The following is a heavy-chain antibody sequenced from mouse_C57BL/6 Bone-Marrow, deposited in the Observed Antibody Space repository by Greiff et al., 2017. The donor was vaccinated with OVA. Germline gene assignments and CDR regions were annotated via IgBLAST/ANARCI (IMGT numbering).Heavy chain of an antibody. Sequence: VQVVESGAELVRPGASVTLSCKASGYTFTDYEMHWVKQTPVHGLEWIGAIDPETGGTAYNPKFKGKAILTADKCSSTADMELRSLTSEDSAVYSCTRNWDGGFDDWGQGTTLTVSS. V-gene: IGHV1-15*01. CDR2: IDPETGGT. CDR3: TRNWDGGFDD. D-gene: IGHD4-1*01. J-gene: IGHJ2*01. CDR1: GYTFTDYE.